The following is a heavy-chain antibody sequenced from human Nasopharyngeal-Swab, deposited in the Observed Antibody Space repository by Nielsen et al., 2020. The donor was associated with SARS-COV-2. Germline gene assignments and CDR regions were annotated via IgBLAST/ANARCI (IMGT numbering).Heavy chain of an antibody. CDR2: ISYDGSNK. V-gene: IGHV3-30-3*01. D-gene: IGHD3-10*01. CDR3: ARDPTYGSGREAFDP. CDR1: GFTFSSYA. J-gene: IGHJ5*02. Sequence: GESLKISCAASGFTFSSYAMSWVRQAPGKGLEWVAVISYDGSNKYYADSVKGRFTISRDNSKNTLYLQMNSLRAEDTAVYYCARDPTYGSGREAFDPWGQGTLVTVSS.